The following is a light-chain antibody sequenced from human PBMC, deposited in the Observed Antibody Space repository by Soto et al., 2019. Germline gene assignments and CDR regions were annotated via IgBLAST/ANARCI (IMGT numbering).Light chain of an antibody. J-gene: IGKJ1*01. V-gene: IGKV3-20*01. CDR1: QSVSSSY. Sequence: PGERATLSCRASQSVSSSYLAWYQQKPGQAPRLLIFGASSRATGIPDRFSGSGSGTDFTLTISRLEPEDFAVYYCQQYGSSPRTFGQGTKVEIK. CDR2: GAS. CDR3: QQYGSSPRT.